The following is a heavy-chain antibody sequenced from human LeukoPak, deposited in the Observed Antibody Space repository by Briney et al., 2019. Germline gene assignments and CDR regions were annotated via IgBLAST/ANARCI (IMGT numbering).Heavy chain of an antibody. CDR3: ARDSSNYDYYYGMDV. V-gene: IGHV3-7*01. CDR2: IKQDGSEK. Sequence: GGSLRLSCAASGFTFSSYWMSWVRQAPGKGLEWVANIKQDGSEKYYVDSVKGRFTISRDNAKNSLYLQMNSLRDEDTAVYYCARDSSNYDYYYGMDVWGQGTTVTVSS. J-gene: IGHJ6*02. D-gene: IGHD4-11*01. CDR1: GFTFSSYW.